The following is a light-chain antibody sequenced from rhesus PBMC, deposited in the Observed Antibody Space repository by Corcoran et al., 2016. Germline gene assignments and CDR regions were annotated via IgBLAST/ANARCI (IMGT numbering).Light chain of an antibody. J-gene: IGKJ2*01. CDR2: GAS. V-gene: IGKV3-42*02. CDR3: QQYNNWNS. Sequence: IVMTQSPATLSLSPGERATLSCRASQSVRSSLAWYQQQPGQDPKLLSYGASNRATGIPDRFSGSWSGSEFTLTISSLKPEDVGVYYCQQYNNWNSFGQGTKVEIK. CDR1: QSVRSS.